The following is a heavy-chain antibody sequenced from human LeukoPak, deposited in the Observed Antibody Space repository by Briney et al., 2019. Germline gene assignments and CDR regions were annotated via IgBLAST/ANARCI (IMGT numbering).Heavy chain of an antibody. Sequence: SETLSLTCTVSGGSISSSSYYWGWIRQPPGKGLEWIGSIYYSGSTYYNPSLKSRVTISVDTSKNQFSLKLSSVTAADTAVYYCARLIHSCGWYFDYWGQGTLVTVSS. J-gene: IGHJ4*02. CDR3: ARLIHSCGWYFDY. CDR2: IYYSGST. V-gene: IGHV4-39*01. D-gene: IGHD6-19*01. CDR1: GGSISSSSYY.